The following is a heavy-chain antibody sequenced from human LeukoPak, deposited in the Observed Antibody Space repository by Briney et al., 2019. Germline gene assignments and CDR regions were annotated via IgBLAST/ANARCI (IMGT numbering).Heavy chain of an antibody. V-gene: IGHV3-53*05. CDR3: ARGEDYGDYFNY. D-gene: IGHD4-17*01. Sequence: GGSLRLSCAASGFTVSSNYMNWVRQAPGKGLEWVSVIYSAGSTYYADSVRGRFTVSRDNSKNTLYLQMNSLRAEDTAVYYCARGEDYGDYFNYWGQGTLVTVSS. J-gene: IGHJ4*02. CDR2: IYSAGST. CDR1: GFTVSSNY.